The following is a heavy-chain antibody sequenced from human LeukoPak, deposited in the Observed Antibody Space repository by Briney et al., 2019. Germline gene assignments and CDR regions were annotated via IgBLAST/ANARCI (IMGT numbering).Heavy chain of an antibody. V-gene: IGHV4-59*08. D-gene: IGHD7-27*01. CDR2: IYYSGST. CDR3: ARLNPLGPYNWFDP. CDR1: GGPISSYY. Sequence: SETLSLTCTVSGGPISSYYWSWIRQPPGKGLEWIGYIYYSGSTNYNPSLKSRVTISVDTSKNQFSLKLSSVTAADTAVYYCARLNPLGPYNWFDPWGQGTLVTVSS. J-gene: IGHJ5*02.